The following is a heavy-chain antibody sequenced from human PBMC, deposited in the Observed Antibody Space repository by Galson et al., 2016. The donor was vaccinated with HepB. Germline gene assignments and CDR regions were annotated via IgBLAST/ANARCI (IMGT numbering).Heavy chain of an antibody. CDR2: IYKSGST. CDR3: ARGVTGTPYFDF. J-gene: IGHJ4*02. D-gene: IGHD2-21*02. Sequence: SETLSLTCTISGGSISSSFWSWIRQPPGKGLEWIGCIYKSGSTNYSPSLNSRVTLSVDTSKNQFSLKLGSVTAADTAVYYCARGVTGTPYFDFWGQGALVTVSS. CDR1: GGSISSSF. V-gene: IGHV4-59*01.